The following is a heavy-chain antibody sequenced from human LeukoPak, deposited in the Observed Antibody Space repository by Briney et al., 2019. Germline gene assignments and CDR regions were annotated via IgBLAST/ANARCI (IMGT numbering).Heavy chain of an antibody. D-gene: IGHD6-25*01. J-gene: IGHJ5*02. CDR1: GGTFSSYA. Sequence: ASVKVSCKASGGTFSSYAINWVRQAPGQGLEWMGWISAYNGHTIYAQSFQGRVTLTTDTSTNTAYMELRSLRSDDTAVYYCARDQKFGIAAVDSWFDPWGQGTLVTVSS. V-gene: IGHV1-18*01. CDR3: ARDQKFGIAAVDSWFDP. CDR2: ISAYNGHT.